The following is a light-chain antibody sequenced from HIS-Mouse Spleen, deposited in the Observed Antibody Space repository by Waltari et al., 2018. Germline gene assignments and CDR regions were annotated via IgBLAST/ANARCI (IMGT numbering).Light chain of an antibody. V-gene: IGLV2-23*01. Sequence: QSALTQPASVSGSPGQSITISCTGTTSDFGCYNLVSWYQQHPGKAPKLMIYEGSKRPSGVSNRFSGSKSGNTASLTISGLQAEDEADYYCCSYAGSNWVFGGGTKLTVL. J-gene: IGLJ3*02. CDR3: CSYAGSNWV. CDR2: EGS. CDR1: TSDFGCYNL.